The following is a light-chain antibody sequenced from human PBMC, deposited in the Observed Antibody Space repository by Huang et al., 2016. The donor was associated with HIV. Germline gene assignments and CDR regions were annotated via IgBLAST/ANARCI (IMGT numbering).Light chain of an antibody. CDR2: GAS. CDR1: QSISSTF. CDR3: QQYGSSPPYT. Sequence: EIVLTQSPGTLSLSPGERATLSCRASQSISSTFLAWYQQKPGQAPRLLIYGASSRATGIPDRFGGSGSGTDFTLTISRLGPEDFAVYYCQQYGSSPPYTFGQGTKLEIK. V-gene: IGKV3-20*01. J-gene: IGKJ2*01.